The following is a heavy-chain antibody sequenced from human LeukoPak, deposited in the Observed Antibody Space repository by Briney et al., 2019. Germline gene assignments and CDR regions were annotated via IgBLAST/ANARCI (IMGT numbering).Heavy chain of an antibody. J-gene: IGHJ4*02. CDR3: ARDLSGSYRVVDY. Sequence: PGGSLRLSCAASGFTFSNYWMHWVRQVPGKGLVWVSRIDSDGSTTRYADSVKGRFTVSRDNAKNTLALQMNSLRDEDTAVYYCARDLSGSYRVVDYWGQGTLVTVSS. CDR1: GFTFSNYW. CDR2: IDSDGSTT. V-gene: IGHV3-74*01. D-gene: IGHD1-26*01.